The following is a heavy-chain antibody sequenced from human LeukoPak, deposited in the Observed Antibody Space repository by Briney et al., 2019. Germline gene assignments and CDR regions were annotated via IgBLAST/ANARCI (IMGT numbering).Heavy chain of an antibody. CDR2: MNPNSGST. J-gene: IGHJ5*02. D-gene: IGHD5-12*01. CDR3: AKAGIVATMNADWFDP. CDR1: GYTFTSYD. V-gene: IGHV1-8*01. Sequence: ASVKVSCKASGYTFTSYDINWVRQATGQGLEWMGWMNPNSGSTGYAQKFQGRVTMTRDTSISTAYMELSSLRSEDTAVYHCAKAGIVATMNADWFDPWGQGTLVTVSS.